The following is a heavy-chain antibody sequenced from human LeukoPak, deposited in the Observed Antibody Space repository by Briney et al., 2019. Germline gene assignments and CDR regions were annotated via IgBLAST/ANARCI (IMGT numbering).Heavy chain of an antibody. CDR3: ARDRHYYASGQAGYYYYMDV. Sequence: PGGSLRLSCAASGFTFSSYEMNWVRQAPGKGLEWVSYISSSGSTIYYADSVKGRFTISRDNSKNTLYLQMNSLGAEDTAVYYCARDRHYYASGQAGYYYYMDVWGKGTTVTISS. D-gene: IGHD3-10*01. J-gene: IGHJ6*03. CDR1: GFTFSSYE. CDR2: ISSSGSTI. V-gene: IGHV3-48*03.